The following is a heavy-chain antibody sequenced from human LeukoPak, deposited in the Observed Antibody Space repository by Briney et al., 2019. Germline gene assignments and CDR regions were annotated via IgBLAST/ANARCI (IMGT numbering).Heavy chain of an antibody. D-gene: IGHD1-26*01. CDR1: GFTFSSYS. CDR2: ISGGSSTK. CDR3: ARGVGATDY. Sequence: GGSLRLSCAASGFTFSSYSMNWVRQAPGKGLEWLSYISGGSSTKYYADSVKGRFTISRDNAKNSLYLQMDSLRDEDTAVYYCARGVGATDYWGQGTLVTVSS. V-gene: IGHV3-48*02. J-gene: IGHJ4*02.